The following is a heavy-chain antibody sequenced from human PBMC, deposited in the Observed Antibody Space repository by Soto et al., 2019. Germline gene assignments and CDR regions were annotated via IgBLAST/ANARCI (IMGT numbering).Heavy chain of an antibody. J-gene: IGHJ4*02. CDR1: GFTFSSYA. CDR2: ISGSGVST. CDR3: AKEEGRHSSSSPVDY. V-gene: IGHV3-23*01. Sequence: GGSLRLSCAASGFTFSSYAMSWVRQAPGKGLEWVSEISGSGVSTYYADSFKGRFTISRDTSKNTLYLQMNSLRVEDTAVYYCAKEEGRHSSSSPVDYWGQGTLVTVSS. D-gene: IGHD6-6*01.